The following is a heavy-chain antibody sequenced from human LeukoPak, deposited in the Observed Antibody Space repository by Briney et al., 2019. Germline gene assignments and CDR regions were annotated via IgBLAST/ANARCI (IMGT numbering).Heavy chain of an antibody. Sequence: SETLSLTCTVSGGSISSYYWDWIRQPPGKGLEWIGSIYYSGSTYYNPSLKSRVTTSIDTSKNQFSLKLSSVTAADTAVYYCARRPYSYGYAYFDYWGQGTLVTVSS. J-gene: IGHJ4*02. V-gene: IGHV4-39*01. CDR1: GGSISSYY. D-gene: IGHD5-18*01. CDR3: ARRPYSYGYAYFDY. CDR2: IYYSGST.